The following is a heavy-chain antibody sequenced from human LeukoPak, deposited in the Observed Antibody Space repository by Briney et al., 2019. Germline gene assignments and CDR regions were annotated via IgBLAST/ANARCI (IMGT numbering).Heavy chain of an antibody. CDR2: IRPNSGGT. CDR3: ARTYDHDPIDY. Sequence: ASVKVSCKASGYTFTSYGISWVRQAPGQGLEWMGWIRPNSGGTNYTQKFQGRVTMTRDTSINTAYMELSRLTSDDTAVYYCARTYDHDPIDYWGQGTLVTVSS. J-gene: IGHJ4*02. V-gene: IGHV1-2*02. D-gene: IGHD5-12*01. CDR1: GYTFTSYG.